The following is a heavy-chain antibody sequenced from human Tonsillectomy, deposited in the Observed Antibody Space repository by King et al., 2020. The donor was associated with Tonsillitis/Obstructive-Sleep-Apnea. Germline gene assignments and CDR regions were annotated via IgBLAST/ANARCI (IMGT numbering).Heavy chain of an antibody. CDR3: ARDWEGYSGSFSYYYYMDV. Sequence: VQLVESGAEVKKPGSSVKVSCKASGATFSNHSISWVRQAPGQGLEWMGGIIPIFNTTIYAQKFQGRVTIIADESTSTAYMELSSLRSEDTAVDYCARDWEGYSGSFSYYYYMDVWGKGTAVTVSS. V-gene: IGHV1-69*01. J-gene: IGHJ6*03. CDR1: GATFSNHS. CDR2: IIPIFNTT. D-gene: IGHD5-12*01.